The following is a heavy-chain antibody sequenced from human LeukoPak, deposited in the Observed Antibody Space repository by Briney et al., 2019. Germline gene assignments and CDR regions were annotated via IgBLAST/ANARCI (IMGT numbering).Heavy chain of an antibody. CDR2: IYYSGST. Sequence: PSETLSLTCTVSGGSISSSSYYWGWIRQPPGKGLEWIGSIYYSGSTYYNPSLKSRVTISVDTSKNQFSLKLSSVTAADTAVYYCARKGEDYYGMDVWGQGTTVTVSS. CDR3: ARKGEDYYGMDV. CDR1: GGSISSSSYY. D-gene: IGHD3-10*01. J-gene: IGHJ6*02. V-gene: IGHV4-39*01.